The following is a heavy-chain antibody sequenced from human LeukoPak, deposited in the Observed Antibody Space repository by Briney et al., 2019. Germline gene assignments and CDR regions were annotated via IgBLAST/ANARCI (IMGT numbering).Heavy chain of an antibody. CDR3: ARAPDYYDFWSGYSNYYGMDV. V-gene: IGHV1-69*04. D-gene: IGHD3-3*01. Sequence: ASVKVSCKASGGTFSSYAISWVRQAPGQGLEWMGRIFPILGIANYAQKFRGRVTITADKSTSTAYMELSSLRSEDTAVYYCARAPDYYDFWSGYSNYYGMDVWGQGTTVTVSS. J-gene: IGHJ6*02. CDR2: IFPILGIA. CDR1: GGTFSSYA.